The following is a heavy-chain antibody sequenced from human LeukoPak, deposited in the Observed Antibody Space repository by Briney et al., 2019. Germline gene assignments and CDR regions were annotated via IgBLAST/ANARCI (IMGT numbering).Heavy chain of an antibody. CDR3: ARSRTYYGDPSFPFDY. CDR1: GFTFSSYA. CDR2: ISGSGGST. J-gene: IGHJ4*02. V-gene: IGHV3-23*01. D-gene: IGHD4-17*01. Sequence: PGGSLRLSCAASGFTFSSYAMSWVRQAPGKGLEWVSDISGSGGSTYYADSVKGRFTISRDNSKTTLYLQMNSLRAEDTAVYYCARSRTYYGDPSFPFDYWGQGTLVTVSS.